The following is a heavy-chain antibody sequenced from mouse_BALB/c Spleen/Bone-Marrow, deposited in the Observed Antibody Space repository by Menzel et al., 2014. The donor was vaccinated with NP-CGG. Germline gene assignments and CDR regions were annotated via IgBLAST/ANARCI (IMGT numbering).Heavy chain of an antibody. CDR1: GYTFTSYW. Sequence: VQLQQSGAELVRPGASVKLSRKASGYTFTSYWINWVKQRPGQGLEWIGNIYPSDSYTNYNQKFKDKATLTVDKSSSTAYMQLSSPTSEDSAVYYCTRSGGYYFDYWGQGTTLTVSS. V-gene: IGHV1-69*02. CDR3: TRSGGYYFDY. CDR2: IYPSDSYT. J-gene: IGHJ2*01.